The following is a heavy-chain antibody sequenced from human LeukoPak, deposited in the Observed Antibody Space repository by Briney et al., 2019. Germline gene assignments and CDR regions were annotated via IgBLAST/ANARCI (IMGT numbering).Heavy chain of an antibody. D-gene: IGHD3-3*01. V-gene: IGHV1-24*01. CDR1: GYTLTELS. CDR3: ARSFTYYDFWSGVHYYYMDV. Sequence: GASVKVSCKVSGYTLTELSMHWVRQARGKGLEWMGGFDPEDGETIYAQKFQGRVTMTEDTSTDTAYMELSSLRSDDTAVYYCARSFTYYDFWSGVHYYYMDVWGKGTTVTVSS. CDR2: FDPEDGET. J-gene: IGHJ6*03.